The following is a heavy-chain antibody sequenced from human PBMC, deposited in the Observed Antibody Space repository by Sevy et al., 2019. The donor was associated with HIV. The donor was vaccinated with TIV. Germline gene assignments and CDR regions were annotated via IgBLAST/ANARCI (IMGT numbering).Heavy chain of an antibody. CDR3: ARDRWECSGGSCYSSYYYYYGMDV. Sequence: GESLKISCAASGFTFSSYAMHWVRQAPGKGLEWVAVISYDGSNKYYADSVKGRFTISRDNSKNTLYLQMNSLRAEDTSVYYCARDRWECSGGSCYSSYYYYYGMDVWGQGTTVTVSS. CDR2: ISYDGSNK. J-gene: IGHJ6*02. D-gene: IGHD2-15*01. CDR1: GFTFSSYA. V-gene: IGHV3-30-3*01.